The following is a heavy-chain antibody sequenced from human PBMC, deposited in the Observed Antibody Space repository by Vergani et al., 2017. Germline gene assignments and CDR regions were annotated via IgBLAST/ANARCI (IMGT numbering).Heavy chain of an antibody. CDR2: IYTSGST. V-gene: IGHV4-61*02. CDR3: AREGPMVYA. Sequence: QVQLQESGPGLVKPSQTLSLTRTVSGGSISSGSYYWSWIRQPAGKGLEWIGRIYTSGSTNYNPSLKSRVTISVDTSKNQFSLKLSSVTAADTAVYYCAREGPMVYAWGQGTLVTVSS. CDR1: GGSISSGSYY. J-gene: IGHJ5*02. D-gene: IGHD2-8*01.